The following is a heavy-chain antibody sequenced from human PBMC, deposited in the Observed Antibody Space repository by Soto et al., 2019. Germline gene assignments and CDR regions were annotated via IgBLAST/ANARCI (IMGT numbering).Heavy chain of an antibody. CDR3: ARAVRCSGGSCYSVGWFDP. D-gene: IGHD2-15*01. CDR2: ISYDGSNK. CDR1: GFTFSSYA. J-gene: IGHJ5*02. V-gene: IGHV3-30-3*01. Sequence: QVQLVESGGGVVQPGRSLRLSCAASGFTFSSYAMHWVRQAPGKGLEWVAVISYDGSNKYYADSVKGRFTISRDNSKNTLYLQMNSLRAEDTAVYYCARAVRCSGGSCYSVGWFDPWGLGTLVTVSS.